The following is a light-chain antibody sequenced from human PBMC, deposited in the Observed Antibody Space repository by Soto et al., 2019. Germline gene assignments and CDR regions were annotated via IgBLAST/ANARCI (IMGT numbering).Light chain of an antibody. CDR3: QQYDISPWT. Sequence: EMVLTQSPGTLSLSPGDRATLSFRASQSVSNDYVAWVQQKPGQTPRLLIYDSSTRATGFPDRFSGSGSGTDFTLSIIRLEPEDFAVYYCQQYDISPWTFGQGTKVDI. CDR2: DSS. V-gene: IGKV3-20*01. CDR1: QSVSNDY. J-gene: IGKJ1*01.